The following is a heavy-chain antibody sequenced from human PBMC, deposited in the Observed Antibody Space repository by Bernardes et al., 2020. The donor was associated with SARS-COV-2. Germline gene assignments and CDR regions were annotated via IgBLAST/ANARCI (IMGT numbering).Heavy chain of an antibody. CDR2: ISYDGSNK. D-gene: IGHD2-15*01. J-gene: IGHJ4*02. CDR3: ARAPTLWLLVDY. V-gene: IGHV3-30*04. Sequence: GGSLRLSCAASGFTFSSYAMHWVRQAPGKGLEWVAVISYDGSNKYYADSVKGRFTISRDNSKNTLYLQMNSLRAEDTAVYYCARAPTLWLLVDYWGQGTLVTVSS. CDR1: GFTFSSYA.